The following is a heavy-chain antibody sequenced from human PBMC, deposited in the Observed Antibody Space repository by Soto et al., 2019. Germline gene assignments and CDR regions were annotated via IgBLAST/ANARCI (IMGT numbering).Heavy chain of an antibody. CDR2: IYYSGST. Sequence: SETLSLTCTVSGGSISSSSYYWGWIRQPPGKGLEWIGSIYYSGSTYYNPSLKSRVTISVDTSKNQFSLKLSSVTAADTAVYYCARRDGSXWYVGPTNFDYWGQGTLVTVSS. CDR1: GGSISSSSYY. D-gene: IGHD6-13*01. J-gene: IGHJ4*02. V-gene: IGHV4-39*01. CDR3: ARRDGSXWYVGPTNFDY.